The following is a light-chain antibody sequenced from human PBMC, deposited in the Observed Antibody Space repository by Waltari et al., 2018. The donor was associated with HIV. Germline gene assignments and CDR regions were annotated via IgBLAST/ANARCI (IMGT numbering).Light chain of an antibody. V-gene: IGLV1-47*01. J-gene: IGLJ2*01. CDR2: GDT. CDR3: AAWDDSLSPHVV. Sequence: QSVLTQPPSASGTPGQRVTISCSGSSSNIGSNYVYWYQHLPGTTPKLLIYGDTQPPSSGPDRFSGSKSGTSASLAISGLRSEDEADYYCAAWDDSLSPHVVFGAGTKLTVL. CDR1: SSNIGSNY.